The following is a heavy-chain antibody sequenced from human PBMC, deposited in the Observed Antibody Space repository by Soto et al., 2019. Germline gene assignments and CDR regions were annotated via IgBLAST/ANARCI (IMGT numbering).Heavy chain of an antibody. CDR3: AKTSYSGSYYPFDY. CDR1: GGSISSYY. CDR2: IYYSGST. D-gene: IGHD1-26*01. V-gene: IGHV4-59*01. J-gene: IGHJ4*02. Sequence: PSETLSLTCTVSGGSISSYYWSWIRQPPGKGLEWIGYIYYSGSTNYNPSLKSRVTISVDTSKNQFSLKLSSVTAADTAVYYCAKTSYSGSYYPFDYWGQGPLVTVSS.